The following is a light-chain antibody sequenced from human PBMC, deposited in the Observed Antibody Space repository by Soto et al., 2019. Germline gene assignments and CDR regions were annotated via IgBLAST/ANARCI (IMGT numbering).Light chain of an antibody. J-gene: IGKJ5*01. CDR2: GAS. V-gene: IGKV3-20*01. Sequence: EIVLTQSPDTLSLSPGESAILSCRASQSVSSTYLAWYQQKPGRAPRLLIYGASTRATGIPDRFIGSGSGTDFTLTISRLEPEDFAVFYCQQYDNSITFGQGTRLEIE. CDR3: QQYDNSIT. CDR1: QSVSSTY.